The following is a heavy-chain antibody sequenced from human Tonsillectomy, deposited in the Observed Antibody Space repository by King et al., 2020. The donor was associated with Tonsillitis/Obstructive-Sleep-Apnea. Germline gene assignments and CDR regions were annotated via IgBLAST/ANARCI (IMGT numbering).Heavy chain of an antibody. D-gene: IGHD3-10*01. CDR3: ARSYYYGSGSYSDYYYMDV. CDR1: GYTFTRYA. CDR2: INTNTGSP. Sequence: VQLVESGSELKKPGASVKVSCKASGYTFTRYAMNWVRQAPGQGPEWMGWINTNTGSPTYAQGFTGRFVFSLDTSVSTAYLQISSLKAGDTAVYYCARSYYYGSGSYSDYYYMDVWGKGTTVIVSS. J-gene: IGHJ6*03. V-gene: IGHV7-4-1*02.